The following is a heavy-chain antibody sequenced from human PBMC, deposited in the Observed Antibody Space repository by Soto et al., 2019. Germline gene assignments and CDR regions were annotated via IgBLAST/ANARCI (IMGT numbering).Heavy chain of an antibody. J-gene: IGHJ5*02. CDR3: ARRPMVRGVGWFDP. V-gene: IGHV4-34*01. CDR2: INYSGST. Sequence: SETLSVTCTVSGGSISSYYWSWIRQPPGKGLEWIGEINYSGSTNYNPSLKSRVTISVDTSKNQFSLKLSSVTAADTTVYYCARRPMVRGVGWFDPWGQGTLVTVSS. D-gene: IGHD3-10*01. CDR1: GGSISSYY.